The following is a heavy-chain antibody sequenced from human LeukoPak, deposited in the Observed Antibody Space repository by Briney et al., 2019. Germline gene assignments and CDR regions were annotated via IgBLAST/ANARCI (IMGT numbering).Heavy chain of an antibody. CDR1: GFTFSSYA. CDR2: INSDGRST. Sequence: GGSLRLSCAASGFTFSSYAMSWVRQAPGKGLVWVSGINSDGRSTSYADPVKGRFTISRDNAKNTLYLQMSSLRAEDTAVYYCARDGDSSGYPPPTGYWGQGTLVTVSS. CDR3: ARDGDSSGYPPPTGY. J-gene: IGHJ4*02. V-gene: IGHV3-74*01. D-gene: IGHD3-22*01.